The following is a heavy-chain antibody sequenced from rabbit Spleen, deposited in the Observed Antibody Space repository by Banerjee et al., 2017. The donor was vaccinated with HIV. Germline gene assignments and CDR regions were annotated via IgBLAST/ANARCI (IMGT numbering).Heavy chain of an antibody. CDR1: GFSFSTSYD. J-gene: IGHJ3*01. CDR3: ARAIVPWLGLTRLDL. D-gene: IGHD4-1*01. Sequence: QEQLVESGGGLVKPGASLTLICTASGFSFSTSYDMCWVRQAPGKGLEWIGIIYAARGTTDYASWVNGRFTISSDNAQSTVDLKMTSLTAADTATYFCARAIVPWLGLTRLDLWGQGTLVTVS. CDR2: IYAARGTT. V-gene: IGHV1S43*01.